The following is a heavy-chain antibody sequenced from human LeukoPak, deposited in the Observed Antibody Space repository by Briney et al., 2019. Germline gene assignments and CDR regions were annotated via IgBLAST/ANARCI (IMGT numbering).Heavy chain of an antibody. CDR1: GYTFTGYY. CDR2: INPNSGGT. V-gene: IGHV1-2*02. Sequence: ASVKVSCKASGYTFTGYYMHWVRQAPGQGLEWMGWINPNSGGTNYAQKFQGRVTMTRDTSISTAYMELSSLRSEDTAVYYCASRPLYDSSGYYFDYWGQGTLVTVSS. D-gene: IGHD3-22*01. CDR3: ASRPLYDSSGYYFDY. J-gene: IGHJ4*02.